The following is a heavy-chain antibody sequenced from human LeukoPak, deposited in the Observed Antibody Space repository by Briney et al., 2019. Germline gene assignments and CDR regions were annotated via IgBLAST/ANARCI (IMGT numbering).Heavy chain of an antibody. V-gene: IGHV4-31*03. CDR3: ASDLGYCSGGSCWSI. D-gene: IGHD2-15*01. Sequence: SETLSLTCTVSGGSISSGGSYWSWIRQHPGKGLEWIGYIYYNGGTYYNPSLKSRLTISSETSKHQFSLKLSSVTAADTAVYYCASDLGYCSGGSCWSIWGQGTMVTVS. CDR2: IYYNGGT. CDR1: GGSISSGGSY. J-gene: IGHJ3*02.